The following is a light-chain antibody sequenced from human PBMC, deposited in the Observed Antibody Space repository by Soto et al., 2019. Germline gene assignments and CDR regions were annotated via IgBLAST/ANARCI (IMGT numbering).Light chain of an antibody. J-gene: IGKJ1*01. Sequence: EIVLTQSPGTMSLFPGERATLSCRASQSVSSSYLAWYQQKSGQAPRLLIYGASSRATGIPDRFSGSGSGTDFTLTITRLEPEDFAVYYCQQYGNSPQTFGQGGNVDIK. CDR2: GAS. V-gene: IGKV3-20*01. CDR3: QQYGNSPQT. CDR1: QSVSSSY.